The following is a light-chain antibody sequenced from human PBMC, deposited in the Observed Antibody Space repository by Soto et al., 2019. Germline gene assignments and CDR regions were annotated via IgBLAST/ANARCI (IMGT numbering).Light chain of an antibody. J-gene: IGKJ4*01. CDR2: DAS. CDR1: LGVSRF. CDR3: QQRSSWPLT. V-gene: IGKV3-11*01. Sequence: EIVLTQFPATLSLSPGERAALSCRASLGVSRFLAWYQQKPGQAPRLLIYDASNRATGIPARFSGSGSGTYFTLAINSLEPEDFAVYYCQQRSSWPLTFGGGTKVEIK.